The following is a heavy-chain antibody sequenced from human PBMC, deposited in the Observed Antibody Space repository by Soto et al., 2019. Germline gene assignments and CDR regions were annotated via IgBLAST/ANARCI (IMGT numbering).Heavy chain of an antibody. J-gene: IGHJ2*01. Sequence: QVQLQESGPGLVKPSQTLSLTCTVSGASISSGGYYWGWIHQHPGKGLEGIGFIYYIGSSYYNPSLESRIPLSVDTTKIHFSLNLSSVTAADTAVYYCARVLRDVLSDRYYWYFDLWGRGTLVTVSS. D-gene: IGHD3-16*02. V-gene: IGHV4-31*03. CDR2: IYYIGSS. CDR3: ARVLRDVLSDRYYWYFDL. CDR1: GASISSGGYY.